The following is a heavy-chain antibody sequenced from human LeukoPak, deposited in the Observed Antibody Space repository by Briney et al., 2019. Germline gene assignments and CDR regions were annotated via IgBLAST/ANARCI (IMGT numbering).Heavy chain of an antibody. Sequence: ASVKVSCKASGGTFISYAISWVRQAPGQGLEWMGGIIPIFGTANYAQKFQGRVTITADESTSTAYMELSSLRSEDTAVYYCATAPPGPHYYYGMDVWSQGTTVTVSS. V-gene: IGHV1-69*13. CDR3: ATAPPGPHYYYGMDV. CDR2: IIPIFGTA. CDR1: GGTFISYA. J-gene: IGHJ6*02.